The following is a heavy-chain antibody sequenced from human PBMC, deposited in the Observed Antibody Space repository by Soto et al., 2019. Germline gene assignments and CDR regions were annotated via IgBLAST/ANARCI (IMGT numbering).Heavy chain of an antibody. CDR3: AREKYYYHSSGARDYYFDY. Sequence: SETLSLTCTVSGGSINTGDFYWSWIRQHPGEALEWIGYVYYSGSTYYNPSLRNRVAISVDTSKSQFSLELSSVTAADTAMYYWAREKYYYHSSGARDYYFDYWGQGTLVTVSS. CDR1: GGSINTGDFY. D-gene: IGHD3-22*01. J-gene: IGHJ4*02. V-gene: IGHV4-31*03. CDR2: VYYSGST.